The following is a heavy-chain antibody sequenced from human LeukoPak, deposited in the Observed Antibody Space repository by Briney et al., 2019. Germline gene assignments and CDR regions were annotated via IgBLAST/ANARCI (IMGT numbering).Heavy chain of an antibody. V-gene: IGHV3-9*01. Sequence: GRSLRLSCAASGFTFDDYAMHWVRQAPGKGLEWVSGISWNSGSIGYAASVKGRFTISRDNAKNSLYLQMNSLRTEDTALYYCAKDRILYYDTSGYFHYWGQGTLVTVSS. CDR2: ISWNSGSI. D-gene: IGHD3-22*01. CDR1: GFTFDDYA. CDR3: AKDRILYYDTSGYFHY. J-gene: IGHJ4*02.